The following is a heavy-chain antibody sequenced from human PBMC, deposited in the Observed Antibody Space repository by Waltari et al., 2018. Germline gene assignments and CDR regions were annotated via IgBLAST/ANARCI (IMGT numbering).Heavy chain of an antibody. CDR1: GYTFTIYG. CDR2: INAGNDNT. J-gene: IGHJ5*02. V-gene: IGHV1-3*01. D-gene: IGHD3-22*01. CDR3: ARGTYYYESSGSAGWFDP. Sequence: QVQLVQSGAEVKKPGASVKVSCKASGYTFTIYGIHWLRQAPGQRLEWMGWINAGNDNTKYSQKFQGRVTITRDTSASTAYMELSSLRSEDTAVYYCARGTYYYESSGSAGWFDPWGQGTLVTVSS.